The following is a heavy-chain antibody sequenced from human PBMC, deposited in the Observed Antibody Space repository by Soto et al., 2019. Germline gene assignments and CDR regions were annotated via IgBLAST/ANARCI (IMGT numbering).Heavy chain of an antibody. CDR1: GFTFSDYY. CDR3: ARDTWYYYGSGSYYNRHYYYYGMDV. J-gene: IGHJ6*02. Sequence: GGSLRLSCAASGFTFSDYYMSWIRQAPGKGLEWVSYISSSGSTIYYADSVKGRFTISRDNAENSLYLQMNSLRAEDTAVYYCARDTWYYYGSGSYYNRHYYYYGMDVWGQGTTVTVSS. V-gene: IGHV3-11*01. CDR2: ISSSGSTI. D-gene: IGHD3-10*01.